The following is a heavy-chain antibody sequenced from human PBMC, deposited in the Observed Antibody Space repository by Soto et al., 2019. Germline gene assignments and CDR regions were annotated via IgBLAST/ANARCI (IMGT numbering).Heavy chain of an antibody. CDR1: GGSISSGGYS. CDR3: ARVLKDSGYDPGYYYYGMDV. CDR2: IYHSGST. J-gene: IGHJ6*02. Sequence: SETLSLTCAVSGGSISSGGYSWSWIRQPPGKGLEWIGYIYHSGSTYYNPSLKSRVTISVDRSKNQFSLKLSSVTAADTAVYYCARVLKDSGYDPGYYYYGMDVWGQGTTVTVSS. V-gene: IGHV4-30-2*01. D-gene: IGHD5-12*01.